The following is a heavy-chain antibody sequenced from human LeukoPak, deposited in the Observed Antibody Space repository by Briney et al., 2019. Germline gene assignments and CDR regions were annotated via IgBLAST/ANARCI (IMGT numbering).Heavy chain of an antibody. CDR1: GFTFSSYA. CDR2: ISGSGGST. V-gene: IGHV3-23*01. J-gene: IGHJ4*02. Sequence: PGGSLRLSCAASGFTFSSYAMSWVRQAPGKGLEWVSAISGSGGSTYYADSVKGRFTISRDNSKNTLYLQMNILRAEDTAVYYCAKLPRGSSGRYVYFDYWGQGTLVTVSS. D-gene: IGHD6-19*01. CDR3: AKLPRGSSGRYVYFDY.